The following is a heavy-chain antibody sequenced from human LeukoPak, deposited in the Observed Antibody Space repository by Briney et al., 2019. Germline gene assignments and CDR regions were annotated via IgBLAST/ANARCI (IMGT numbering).Heavy chain of an antibody. CDR1: GGSISSSNW. Sequence: SGTLSLTCAVSGGSISSSNWWRWVRQPPGKGLEWIGEIYHSGSTNYNPSLKSRVTISVDKSKNQFSLKLSSVTAADTAVYYCAREHPGGDSLNWFDPWGQGTLVTVSS. J-gene: IGHJ5*02. CDR2: IYHSGST. V-gene: IGHV4-4*02. D-gene: IGHD4-17*01. CDR3: AREHPGGDSLNWFDP.